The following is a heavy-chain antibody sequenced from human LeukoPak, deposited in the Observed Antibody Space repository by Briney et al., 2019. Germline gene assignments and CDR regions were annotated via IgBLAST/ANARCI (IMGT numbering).Heavy chain of an antibody. J-gene: IGHJ4*02. Sequence: GGSLRLSCAASGFTFGSYWMHWVRQAPGKGLVWVSRINSDGSSTSCADSVKGRFTISRDNAKNTLYLQMNSLRAEDTAVYYCARPYGSGSSYYFDYWGQGTLVTVSS. D-gene: IGHD3-10*01. CDR2: INSDGSST. V-gene: IGHV3-74*01. CDR1: GFTFGSYW. CDR3: ARPYGSGSSYYFDY.